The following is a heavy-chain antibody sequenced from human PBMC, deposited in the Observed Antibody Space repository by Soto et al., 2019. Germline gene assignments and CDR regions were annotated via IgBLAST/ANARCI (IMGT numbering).Heavy chain of an antibody. J-gene: IGHJ3*02. D-gene: IGHD5-12*01. CDR3: ARQPPATAAFDI. Sequence: QVQLQESGPGLVKPSETLSLTCTVSGGSISNYYWSWIRQPPGKGLEWIGYIYYNGDTNYNPSLKSRVTMSLHTSKNQVSLNLSSVTAADTAVYYCARQPPATAAFDIWGQGTMVTVSS. CDR1: GGSISNYY. V-gene: IGHV4-59*08. CDR2: IYYNGDT.